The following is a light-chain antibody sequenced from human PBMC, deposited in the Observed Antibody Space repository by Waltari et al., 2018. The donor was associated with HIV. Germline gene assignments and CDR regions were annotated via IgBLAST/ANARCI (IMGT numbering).Light chain of an antibody. CDR1: SSDVGRYDY. CDR3: CSYAGGYTLV. V-gene: IGLV2-11*01. CDR2: DVT. Sequence: QSTLTQPRSVSGSPGQSVTISCTGTSSDVGRYDYVSWYQQHPGQAPKLIIYDVTTRPSGVPCRFSGSKSGHTASLTFSGLQAGDESDFYCCSYAGGYTLVFGGGTKLTVL. J-gene: IGLJ2*01.